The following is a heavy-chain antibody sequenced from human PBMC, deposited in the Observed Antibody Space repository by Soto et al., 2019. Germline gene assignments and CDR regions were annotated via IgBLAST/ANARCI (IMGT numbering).Heavy chain of an antibody. J-gene: IGHJ5*02. CDR1: GGSFSGYY. CDR2: INHSGST. V-gene: IGHV4-34*01. CDR3: ARGLRKAQNWFDP. Sequence: SETLSLTCAVYGGSFSGYYWRWIRQPPGKGLEWIGEINHSGSTNYNPSLKSRVTISVDTSKNQFSLKLSSVTAADTAVYYCARGLRKAQNWFDPWGQGTLVTVS.